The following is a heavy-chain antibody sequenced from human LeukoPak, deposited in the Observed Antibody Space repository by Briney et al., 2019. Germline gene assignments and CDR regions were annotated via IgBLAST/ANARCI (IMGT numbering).Heavy chain of an antibody. Sequence: GGSLRLSCAASGFTFSSYSMSWVRQAPGKGLEWVSVIDGGGDITYYADSVQGRFTISRDNSKNTLSLQMNSLRAEDTAVYYCAKRGCDTNGCPYYFDYWGQGTLVTVSS. CDR3: AKRGCDTNGCPYYFDY. D-gene: IGHD2-8*01. V-gene: IGHV3-23*01. J-gene: IGHJ4*02. CDR2: IDGGGDIT. CDR1: GFTFSSYS.